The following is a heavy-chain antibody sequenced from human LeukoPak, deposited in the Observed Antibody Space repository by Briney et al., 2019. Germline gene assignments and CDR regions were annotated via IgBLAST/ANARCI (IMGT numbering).Heavy chain of an antibody. CDR1: GFTFSSYA. CDR2: ISGSGGST. V-gene: IGHV3-23*01. D-gene: IGHD6-13*01. Sequence: GGSLRLSCAASGFTFSSYAMSWVRQAPGKGLEWVSAISGSGGSTYYADSVKGRFTISRDNSKNTLHLQMNSLRAEDTAVYYCAKKDAARISGYSSSWTTDYWGQGTLVTVSS. CDR3: AKKDAARISGYSSSWTTDY. J-gene: IGHJ4*02.